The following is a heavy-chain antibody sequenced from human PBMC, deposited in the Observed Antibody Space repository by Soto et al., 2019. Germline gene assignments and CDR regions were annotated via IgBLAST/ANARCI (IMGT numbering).Heavy chain of an antibody. Sequence: PGESLKISCKGSGYSFTSYWIGWVRLMPGKGLEWMGIIYPGDSDTRYSPSFQGQVTISADKSISTAYLQWSSLKASDTALYYCARHIRGGYDFYYGMDVWGQGTTVTVSS. V-gene: IGHV5-51*01. J-gene: IGHJ6*02. CDR2: IYPGDSDT. D-gene: IGHD5-12*01. CDR3: ARHIRGGYDFYYGMDV. CDR1: GYSFTSYW.